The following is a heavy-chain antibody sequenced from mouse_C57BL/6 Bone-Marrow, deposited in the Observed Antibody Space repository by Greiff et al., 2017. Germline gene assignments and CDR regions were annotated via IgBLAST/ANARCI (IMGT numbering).Heavy chain of an antibody. CDR2: IDPSDSYT. Sequence: VQLQQPGAELVMPGASVKLSCKASGYTFTSYWMHWVKQRPGQGLEWIGEIDPSDSYTNYNQKFKGKSTLTVDKSSSTAYMQLSSLTSEDSAVYYCASTGGSSYDFDYWGQGTTRTVSS. V-gene: IGHV1-69*01. J-gene: IGHJ2*01. CDR3: ASTGGSSYDFDY. CDR1: GYTFTSYW. D-gene: IGHD1-1*01.